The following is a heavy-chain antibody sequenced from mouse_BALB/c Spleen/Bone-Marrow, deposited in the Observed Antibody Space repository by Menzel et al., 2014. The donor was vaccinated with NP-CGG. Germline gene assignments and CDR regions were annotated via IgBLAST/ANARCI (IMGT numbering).Heavy chain of an antibody. D-gene: IGHD1-1*01. J-gene: IGHJ4*01. CDR3: ARWDTTAMDY. Sequence: QVQLKESGAELMRPGASVKISCKATGYTFSSYWIEWVKQRPGHGLEWIGEILPGRGSTNYNEKFKGKATFTSDTSSNTAYMQLSSLTSEGSAVYNCARWDTTAMDYWGQGTSVTVSS. V-gene: IGHV1-9*01. CDR1: GYTFSSYW. CDR2: ILPGRGST.